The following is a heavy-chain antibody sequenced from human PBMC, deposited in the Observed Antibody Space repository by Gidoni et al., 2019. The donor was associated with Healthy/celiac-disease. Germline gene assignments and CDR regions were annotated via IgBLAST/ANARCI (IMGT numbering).Heavy chain of an antibody. Sequence: QVQLQQWGAGLLKPSETLSLPCAVYGGSFSGYYWSWIRPPPGKGLEWIGEINHSGSTNYNPSLKSRVTISVDTSKNQFSLKLSSVTAADTAVYYCARACPDYGDFTGFTGRYGMDVWGQGTTVTVSS. J-gene: IGHJ6*02. V-gene: IGHV4-34*01. CDR1: GGSFSGYY. CDR3: ARACPDYGDFTGFTGRYGMDV. CDR2: INHSGST. D-gene: IGHD4-17*01.